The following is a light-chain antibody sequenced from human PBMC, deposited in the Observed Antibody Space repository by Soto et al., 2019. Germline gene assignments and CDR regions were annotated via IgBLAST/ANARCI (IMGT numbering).Light chain of an antibody. CDR2: AAS. Sequence: EIVLTQSPATLSVSPGEGVTLSCRASQGVGRNFAWYQQKPGQAPRLLIYAASTRATGIPARFSGSGSGTEFNLNISSLQYEDFAVYYCQQYTKWWTFGQGTKVEIK. CDR1: QGVGRN. V-gene: IGKV3-15*01. J-gene: IGKJ1*01. CDR3: QQYTKWWT.